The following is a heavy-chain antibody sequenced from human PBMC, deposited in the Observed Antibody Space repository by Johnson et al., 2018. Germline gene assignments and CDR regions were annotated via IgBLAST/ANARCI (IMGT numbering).Heavy chain of an antibody. J-gene: IGHJ6*04. CDR1: GFTVSSNY. Sequence: LQESGGGLVQPGGSLRLSCAASGFTVSSNYMSWVRQAPGKGLEWVSVIYSGGSTNYADSVTGRFIISRDYSKNTVYLQMNTLRAEDTAVYYCATDDLMEVPAVWGSRATVTVSS. D-gene: IGHD3-3*01. CDR2: IYSGGST. CDR3: ATDDLMEVPAV. V-gene: IGHV3-66*02.